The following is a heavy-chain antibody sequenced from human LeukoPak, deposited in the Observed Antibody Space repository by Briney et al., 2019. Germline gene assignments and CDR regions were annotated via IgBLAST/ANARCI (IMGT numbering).Heavy chain of an antibody. J-gene: IGHJ6*04. V-gene: IGHV4-59*01. CDR1: GGSLSRYY. CDR2: IYYRGST. CDR3: ARGHSYNWKVYYYGYGMDV. D-gene: IGHD1-20*01. Sequence: SSETLSLTYAVCGGSLSRYYWSWIRQPPGKGLEWIGDIYYRGSTNYNPSLTSRVTKSVDTSKNQYSLRLSSVTAADTAVYYCARGHSYNWKVYYYGYGMDVWGKGTTVTVSS.